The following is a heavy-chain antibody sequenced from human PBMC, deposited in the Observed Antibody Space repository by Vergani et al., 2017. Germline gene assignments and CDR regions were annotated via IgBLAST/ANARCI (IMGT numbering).Heavy chain of an antibody. D-gene: IGHD1-14*01. V-gene: IGHV3-7*03. J-gene: IGHJ5*02. Sequence: EVQLVESGGGLVQPGGSLRLSCAASGFTFRSYWMSWVRQAPGKGLECVANIQQDGSEKYYVDSVKGRFTISRDNSKNSLYLQMNSLRAEDTAVYYCARDLNRNWFDPWGQGTLVTVSS. CDR1: GFTFRSYW. CDR3: ARDLNRNWFDP. CDR2: IQQDGSEK.